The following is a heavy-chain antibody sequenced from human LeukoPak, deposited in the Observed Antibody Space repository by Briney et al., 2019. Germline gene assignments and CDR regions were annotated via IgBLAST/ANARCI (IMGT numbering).Heavy chain of an antibody. J-gene: IGHJ4*02. CDR3: ARVLVRGVIDDY. CDR2: IHSDGSST. V-gene: IGHV3-74*01. D-gene: IGHD3-10*01. Sequence: GGSLRLSCAASGFTFSSDWMHWVRQAPGKGLVWVSRIHSDGSSTRYADSVKGRFTISRENAKNTLYLQMNSLRADDTAVYYCARVLVRGVIDDYWGQGTLVTVSS. CDR1: GFTFSSDW.